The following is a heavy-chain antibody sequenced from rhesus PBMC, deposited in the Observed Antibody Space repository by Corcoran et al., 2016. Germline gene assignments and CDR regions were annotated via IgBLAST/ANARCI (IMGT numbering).Heavy chain of an antibody. CDR1: GGSISSSY. Sequence: QLQLQESGPGLVKPSETLSVTCAVSGGSISSSYWSWIRQAPGKGLEWIGYIYGSGSSTKYNPSLKSRVSLSVDTAKNQLSLKLSSVTTADTAVYYCARVSKWGDYSDGLDSWGQGVVVTVSS. CDR3: ARVSKWGDYSDGLDS. V-gene: IGHV4-169*01. D-gene: IGHD3-34*01. CDR2: IYGSGSST. J-gene: IGHJ6*01.